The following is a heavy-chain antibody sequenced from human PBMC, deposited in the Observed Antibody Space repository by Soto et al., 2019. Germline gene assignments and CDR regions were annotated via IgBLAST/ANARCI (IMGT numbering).Heavy chain of an antibody. J-gene: IGHJ6*02. Sequence: LGESLKISCKGSGYRFTSYWIGWVRQMPGKGLEWMGIIYPGDSDTRYSPSFQGQVTISADKSISTAYLQWSSLKASDTAMYYCARQGGDSRYYYYGMDVWGQGTTVTVSS. CDR1: GYRFTSYW. CDR3: ARQGGDSRYYYYGMDV. V-gene: IGHV5-51*01. D-gene: IGHD1-26*01. CDR2: IYPGDSDT.